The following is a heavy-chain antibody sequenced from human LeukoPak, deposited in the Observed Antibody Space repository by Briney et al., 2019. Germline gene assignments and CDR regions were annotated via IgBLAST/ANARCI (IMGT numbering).Heavy chain of an antibody. V-gene: IGHV3-23*01. CDR1: GFTFSSYA. D-gene: IGHD1-26*01. CDR2: ISGSGGST. Sequence: GGSLRLSCAASGFTFSSYAMSWVRQAPGKGLEWVSGISGSGGSTYYADSVKGRYTISRDNSKNTLYLQMNSLRAEDTAVYYCAKSSFGNYYGFDYWGQGTLVTVSS. CDR3: AKSSFGNYYGFDY. J-gene: IGHJ4*02.